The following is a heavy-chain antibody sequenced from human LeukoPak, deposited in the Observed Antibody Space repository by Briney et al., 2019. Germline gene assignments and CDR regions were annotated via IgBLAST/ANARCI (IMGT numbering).Heavy chain of an antibody. J-gene: IGHJ3*01. CDR3: AKDPNGDYLRAFDV. V-gene: IGHV3-23*01. D-gene: IGHD2-8*01. CDR1: GFTFSSYA. Sequence: GGSLRLSCAASGFTFSSYAMTWVRQAPGKGLEWVSSIRGSGGGTSYADSVRGRFTVSRDNSKSTLYLQMNSLRAEDTAVYYCAKDPNGDYLRAFDVWDQGTMVTVSS. CDR2: IRGSGGGT.